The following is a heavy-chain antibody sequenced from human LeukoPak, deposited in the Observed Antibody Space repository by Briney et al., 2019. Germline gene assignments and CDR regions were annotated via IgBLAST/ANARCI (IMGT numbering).Heavy chain of an antibody. CDR3: ARGFPPRRNYDSSGYYSYYFDY. CDR1: GYTFTSYG. J-gene: IGHJ4*02. V-gene: IGHV1-18*01. Sequence: ASVKVSCKASGYTFTSYGPTWVRQAPGQGLEWMGWISAYNGHTKYPQKLQGRVTMTTDTSTSTAYMELRSLRSDDTAVYYCARGFPPRRNYDSSGYYSYYFDYWGQGTLVTVSS. CDR2: ISAYNGHT. D-gene: IGHD3-22*01.